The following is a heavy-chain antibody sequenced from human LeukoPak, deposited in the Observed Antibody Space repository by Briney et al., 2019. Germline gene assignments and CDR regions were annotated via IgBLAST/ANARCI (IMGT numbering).Heavy chain of an antibody. CDR3: ARDGRDGYNSIT. V-gene: IGHV3-23*01. J-gene: IGHJ5*02. CDR1: GFSFSSHA. D-gene: IGHD5-24*01. CDR2: ISISGDDT. Sequence: PGGSLRLSCATSGFSFSSHAMTWVRQAPGKGLEWLSAISISGDDTYYADSVKGRFTISRDNSKNTLYLQMNSLRAEDTAVYYCARDGRDGYNSITWGQGTLVTVSS.